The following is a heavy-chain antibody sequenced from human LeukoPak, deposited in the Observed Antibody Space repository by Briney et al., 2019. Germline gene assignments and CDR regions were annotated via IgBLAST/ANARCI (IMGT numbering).Heavy chain of an antibody. V-gene: IGHV4-59*01. CDR1: GGSISSYY. CDR3: AREELYYDILTGYYRYFDY. Sequence: SETLSLTCTVSGGSISSYYWSWIRQPPGKGLEWIGYIYYSGSTNYNPSLKSRVTISVDTSKNQFSLKLSSVTAADTAVYYCAREELYYDILTGYYRYFDYWGQGTLVTVSS. CDR2: IYYSGST. J-gene: IGHJ4*02. D-gene: IGHD3-9*01.